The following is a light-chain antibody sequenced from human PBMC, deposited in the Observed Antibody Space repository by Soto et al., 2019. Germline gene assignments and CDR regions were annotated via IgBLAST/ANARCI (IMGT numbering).Light chain of an antibody. V-gene: IGLV2-11*01. CDR3: CSYAGSYTWM. CDR2: DVN. CDR1: SSDIGGYKY. Sequence: QSALTQPASVSGSLGQSITISCTGTSSDIGGYKYVSWYQQHPGKAPKLMIYDVNKRPSGVPDRFSGSKSGNTASLTISGLQAEDEADYFCCSYAGSYTWMFGGGTKLTVL. J-gene: IGLJ3*02.